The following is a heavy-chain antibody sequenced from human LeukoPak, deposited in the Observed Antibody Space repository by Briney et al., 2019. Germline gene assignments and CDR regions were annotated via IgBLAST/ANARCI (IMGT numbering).Heavy chain of an antibody. J-gene: IGHJ5*02. CDR1: GGSFSGYY. Sequence: PSETLSLTCAVYGGSFSGYYWSWIRQPPGKGLEWIGEINHSGSTNYNPSLKSRVTISVDTSKNQFSLKLSSVTAADTAVYYCARGGGEGPAAIDWFDPWGQGTLVTVSS. CDR2: INHSGST. D-gene: IGHD2-2*01. CDR3: ARGGGEGPAAIDWFDP. V-gene: IGHV4-34*01.